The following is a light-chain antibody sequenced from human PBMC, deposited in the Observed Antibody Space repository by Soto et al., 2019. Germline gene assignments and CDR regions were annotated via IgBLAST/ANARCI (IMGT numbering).Light chain of an antibody. CDR2: ANR. J-gene: IGLJ7*01. CDR3: QSYDSSLSGVV. CDR1: SSNIGNNY. Sequence: QSVLTQPPSVSAAPGQKVTISCSGSSSNIGNNYVSWYQQLPGTAPKLLIYANRDRPSGVPDRFSGSKSDTSASLAITGLQAEDEADYYCQSYDSSLSGVVFGGGTQLTVL. V-gene: IGLV1-40*01.